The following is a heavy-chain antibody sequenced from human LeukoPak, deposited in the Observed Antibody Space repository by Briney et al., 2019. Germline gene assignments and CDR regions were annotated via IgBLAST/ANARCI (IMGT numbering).Heavy chain of an antibody. CDR3: AGDRRGESFDY. J-gene: IGHJ4*02. D-gene: IGHD3-10*01. Sequence: SETLSLTCTVSGGSISTYYWSWIRQPPGKGLEWIGYIYYSGSTNYNPSLKSRVTISVDTSKNQFSLKLSSVTAADTAVYYCAGDRRGESFDYWGQGTLVTVSS. CDR2: IYYSGST. V-gene: IGHV4-59*01. CDR1: GGSISTYY.